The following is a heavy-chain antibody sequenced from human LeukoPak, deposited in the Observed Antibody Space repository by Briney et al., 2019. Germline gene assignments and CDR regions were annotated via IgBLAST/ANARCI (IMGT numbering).Heavy chain of an antibody. CDR1: AYTFTGYY. V-gene: IGHV1-2*02. Sequence: ASVKVSCKASAYTFTGYYMHWVRQAPGQGLEWMGWINLKSGGTNYAQKSQGRVTMTRDTSISTAYMELSRLRSDDTAVYYCARGMDDSSGYYYYFDYWGQGTLVTVSS. CDR3: ARGMDDSSGYYYYFDY. D-gene: IGHD3-22*01. CDR2: INLKSGGT. J-gene: IGHJ4*02.